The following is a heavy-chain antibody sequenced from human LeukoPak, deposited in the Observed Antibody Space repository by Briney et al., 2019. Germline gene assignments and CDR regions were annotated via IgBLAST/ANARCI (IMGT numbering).Heavy chain of an antibody. CDR2: IKSKTDGGTT. CDR3: TTAYYYGSGSYLDYYYYGMDV. D-gene: IGHD3-10*01. J-gene: IGHJ6*04. V-gene: IGHV3-15*01. Sequence: GGSLRLSCAASGFTFSNAWMSWVRQAPGKGLEWVGRIKSKTDGGTTDYAAPVKGRFTISRDDSKNTLYLQMNRLKTEDTAVYYCTTAYYYGSGSYLDYYYYGMDVWGKGTTVTVSS. CDR1: GFTFSNAW.